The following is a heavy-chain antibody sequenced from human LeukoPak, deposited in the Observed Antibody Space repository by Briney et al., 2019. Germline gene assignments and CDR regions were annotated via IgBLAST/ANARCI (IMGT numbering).Heavy chain of an antibody. J-gene: IGHJ4*02. CDR2: ISSSSSTI. CDR3: AKDYHYGGNLFSFFDY. V-gene: IGHV3-48*01. Sequence: PGGSLRLSCAASGFTFSSYNMNWVRQAPGKGLEWVSYISSSSSTIYYADSVKGRFTISRDNSKNTLYLQMNSLRAEDTAVYYCAKDYHYGGNLFSFFDYWGQGTLVTVSS. D-gene: IGHD4-23*01. CDR1: GFTFSSYN.